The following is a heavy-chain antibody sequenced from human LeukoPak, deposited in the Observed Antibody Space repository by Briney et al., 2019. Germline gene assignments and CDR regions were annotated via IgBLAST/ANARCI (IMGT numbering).Heavy chain of an antibody. CDR2: INHSGST. CDR3: ARGVDYGNYIGRAYYYYGMDV. CDR1: GGSFSGYY. J-gene: IGHJ6*02. D-gene: IGHD4-11*01. Sequence: SETLSLTCAVYGGSFSGYYWSWIRQPPGKGLEWIGEINHSGSTNYNPSLKSRVTISVDTSKNQFSLKLSSVTAADTAVYYCARGVDYGNYIGRAYYYYGMDVWGQGTTVTVSS. V-gene: IGHV4-34*01.